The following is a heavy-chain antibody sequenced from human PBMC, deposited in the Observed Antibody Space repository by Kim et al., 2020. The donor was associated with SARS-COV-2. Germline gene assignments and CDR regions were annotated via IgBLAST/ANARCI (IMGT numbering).Heavy chain of an antibody. J-gene: IGHJ5*02. Sequence: SETLSLTCAVYGGSFSGYYWSWIRQPPGKGLEWIGEINHSGSTNYNPSLKSRVTISVDTSKNQFSLKLSSVTAAGTAVYYCARGPGYSSSWYGARNWFGP. CDR3: ARGPGYSSSWYGARNWFGP. CDR2: INHSGST. V-gene: IGHV4-34*01. CDR1: GGSFSGYY. D-gene: IGHD6-13*01.